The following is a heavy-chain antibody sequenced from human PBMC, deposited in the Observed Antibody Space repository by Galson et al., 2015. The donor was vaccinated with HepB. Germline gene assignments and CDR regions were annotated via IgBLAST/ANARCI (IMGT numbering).Heavy chain of an antibody. Sequence: SVKVSCKASGYPLNGYYMHWVRQAPGEGLEWMGWINPNSGDANYAQRFQDRVTLSRDTSMNTAYMELRGLGSDDTAIYYCISERQITSAGTVFFPYWGQGTLVTVSS. CDR1: GYPLNGYY. V-gene: IGHV1-2*02. J-gene: IGHJ1*01. CDR3: ISERQITSAGTVFFPY. CDR2: INPNSGDA. D-gene: IGHD6-13*01.